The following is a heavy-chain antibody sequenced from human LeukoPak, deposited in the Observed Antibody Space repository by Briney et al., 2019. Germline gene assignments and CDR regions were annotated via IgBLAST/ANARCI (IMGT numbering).Heavy chain of an antibody. CDR3: ARDPSFLSCGGDCYAHYFDY. J-gene: IGHJ4*02. Sequence: PGGSLRLSCAASGFTFSSYGMHWVRQAPGKGLEWVAVIWYDGSNKYYADSVKGRFTISRDNSKNTLYLQMNSLRAEDTAVYYCARDPSFLSCGGDCYAHYFDYWGQGTLVTVSS. D-gene: IGHD2-21*02. V-gene: IGHV3-33*01. CDR1: GFTFSSYG. CDR2: IWYDGSNK.